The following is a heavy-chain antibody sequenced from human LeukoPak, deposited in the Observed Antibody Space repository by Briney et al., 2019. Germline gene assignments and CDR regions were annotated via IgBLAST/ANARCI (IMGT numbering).Heavy chain of an antibody. CDR3: ARIAAAGIGENWFDP. CDR1: GYSFTSYW. V-gene: IGHV5-51*01. Sequence: GESLKIPCKGSGYSFTSYWIGWVRQMPGKGLEWMGIIYPGDSDTRYSPSFQGQVTISADKSISTAYLQWSSLKASDTAMYYCARIAAAGIGENWFDPWGQGTLVTVSS. D-gene: IGHD6-13*01. J-gene: IGHJ5*02. CDR2: IYPGDSDT.